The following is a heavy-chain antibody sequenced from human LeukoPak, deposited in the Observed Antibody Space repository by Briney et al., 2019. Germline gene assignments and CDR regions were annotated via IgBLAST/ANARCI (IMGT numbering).Heavy chain of an antibody. CDR2: INPSGGST. J-gene: IGHJ4*02. CDR3: ARDPIFLGREGSIDY. D-gene: IGHD3-9*01. V-gene: IGHV1-46*01. Sequence: ASVKVSCKTSGYTFTSYYIHWVRQAPGQGLEWMGIINPSGGSTSYAQKFQGRITMIRDTSTCTVYMELSSLRSEDTAVYCCARDPIFLGREGSIDYWGQGTLVTVSS. CDR1: GYTFTSYY.